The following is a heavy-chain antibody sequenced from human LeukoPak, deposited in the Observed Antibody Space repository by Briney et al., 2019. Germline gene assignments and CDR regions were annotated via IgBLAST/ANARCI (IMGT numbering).Heavy chain of an antibody. V-gene: IGHV3-30*18. D-gene: IGHD1-26*01. CDR3: AKGTREPYFDY. CDR2: ISYDGSNK. Sequence: GGSLRLSCAASGFTFSSYGMHWVRQAPGKGLERVAVISYDGSNKYYADSVKGRFTISRDNSKNTLYLQMNSLRAEDTAVYYCAKGTREPYFDYWGQGTLVTVSS. CDR1: GFTFSSYG. J-gene: IGHJ4*02.